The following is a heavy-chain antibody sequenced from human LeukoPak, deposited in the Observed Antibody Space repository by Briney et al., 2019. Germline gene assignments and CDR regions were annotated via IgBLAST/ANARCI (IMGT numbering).Heavy chain of an antibody. Sequence: ASVKVSCKASGYTFTNYDINWVRQATGQGLEWMGWMNPNSGNTGYAQKFLGRVTMTRNTSISTAYMELSSLRSEDTAVYYCARIGLVVPAALSYYYYYGVDVWGQGTTVTVSS. CDR2: MNPNSGNT. CDR1: GYTFTNYD. CDR3: ARIGLVVPAALSYYYYYGVDV. J-gene: IGHJ6*02. D-gene: IGHD2-2*01. V-gene: IGHV1-8*01.